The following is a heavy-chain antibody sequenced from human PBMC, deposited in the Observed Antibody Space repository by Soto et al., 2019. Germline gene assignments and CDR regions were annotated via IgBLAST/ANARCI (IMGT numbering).Heavy chain of an antibody. D-gene: IGHD6-6*01. J-gene: IGHJ6*02. V-gene: IGHV3-30*18. CDR3: AKDIEYSSSSAGDVPIMYYYYYGMDV. Sequence: QVQLVESGGGVVQPGRSLRLSCAASGFTFSSYGMHWVRQAPGKGLEWVAVISYDGSNKYYADSVKGRFTISRDNSKNTLYLEMNSLRAEETAVYYCAKDIEYSSSSAGDVPIMYYYYYGMDVWGQGTTVTVSS. CDR2: ISYDGSNK. CDR1: GFTFSSYG.